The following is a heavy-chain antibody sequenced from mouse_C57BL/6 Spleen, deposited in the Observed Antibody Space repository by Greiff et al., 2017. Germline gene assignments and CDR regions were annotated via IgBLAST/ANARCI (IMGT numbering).Heavy chain of an antibody. CDR3: ARKDYDAYAMDY. V-gene: IGHV5-17*01. CDR2: ISSGSSTI. D-gene: IGHD2-4*01. CDR1: GFTFSDYG. J-gene: IGHJ4*01. Sequence: EVKLVESGGGLVKPGGSLKLSCAASGFTFSDYGMHWVRQAPEKGLEWVAYISSGSSTIYYADTVKGRFTISRDNAKNTLFLQMTSLRSEDTAMYYCARKDYDAYAMDYWGQGTSVTVSS.